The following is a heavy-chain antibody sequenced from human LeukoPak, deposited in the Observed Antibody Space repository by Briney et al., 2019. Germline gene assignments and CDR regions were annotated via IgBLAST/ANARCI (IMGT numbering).Heavy chain of an antibody. J-gene: IGHJ4*02. CDR1: GSSFTTDS. Sequence: ASVKVSCKASGSSFTTDSINWVRQAPGQGLEWMGWMDTNTGNPAYAQGFTGRFVFSLDTSVSTAYLQISSLKADDTAVYYCAREIAIGRAAMEGLLHWGQGTLVTVSS. CDR2: MDTNTGNP. CDR3: AREIAIGRAAMEGLLH. D-gene: IGHD5-18*01. V-gene: IGHV7-4-1*02.